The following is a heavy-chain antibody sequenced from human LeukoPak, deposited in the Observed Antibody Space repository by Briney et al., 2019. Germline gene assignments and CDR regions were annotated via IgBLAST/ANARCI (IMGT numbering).Heavy chain of an antibody. J-gene: IGHJ4*02. D-gene: IGHD2-2*01. V-gene: IGHV3-30-3*01. Sequence: GGSLRLSCAASGFTFSSYAMHWVRQAPGKGLEWVAVLSYDGSNKYYADSVKGRFTISRDNSKNTLYLQMNSLRAEDTAVYYCARVQYQLLEANYFDYWGQGTLVTVSS. CDR3: ARVQYQLLEANYFDY. CDR1: GFTFSSYA. CDR2: LSYDGSNK.